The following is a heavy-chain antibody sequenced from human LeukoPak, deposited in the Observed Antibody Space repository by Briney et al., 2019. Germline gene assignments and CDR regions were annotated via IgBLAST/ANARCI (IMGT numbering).Heavy chain of an antibody. V-gene: IGHV4-59*01. D-gene: IGHD2-2*01. CDR1: GGSISSYY. CDR3: ARAGVAAAQDLRYYYYGMDV. CDR2: IYYSGST. Sequence: PSETLSLTCTVSGGSISSYYWSWIRQPPGKGLEWIGYIYYSGSTNYNPSLKSRVTISVDTSKNQFSLKLSSVTAADTAVYYCARAGVAAAQDLRYYYYGMDVWGQGTTVTVSS. J-gene: IGHJ6*02.